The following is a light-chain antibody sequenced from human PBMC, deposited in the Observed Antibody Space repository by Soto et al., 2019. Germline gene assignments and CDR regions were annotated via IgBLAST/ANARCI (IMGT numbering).Light chain of an antibody. CDR3: QQYAYPPWT. CDR1: QSVTSTY. CDR2: GAS. V-gene: IGKV3-20*01. J-gene: IGKJ1*01. Sequence: DTVLTQSPGTLSLSPGDRATLSCRASQSVTSTYLAWYQQKPGQAPRLLIYGASTRANGIPDRFSGGGSGTDFTLTISRLEPEDFAVYYCQQYAYPPWTFGHGTKVEV.